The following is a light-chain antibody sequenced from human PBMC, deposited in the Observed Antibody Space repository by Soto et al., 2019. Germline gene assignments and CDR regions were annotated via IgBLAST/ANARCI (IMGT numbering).Light chain of an antibody. CDR3: QQYDNLPYT. CDR2: DAS. J-gene: IGKJ2*01. Sequence: DIPMTQSPSSLSASVGDRVTITCQASQVISNYLNWYQQRPGKAPKLLIYDASNLQTGVPSRFSGSGSGTDFTFTISSLQPEDIATYYCQQYDNLPYTFGQGTKLEIK. CDR1: QVISNY. V-gene: IGKV1-33*01.